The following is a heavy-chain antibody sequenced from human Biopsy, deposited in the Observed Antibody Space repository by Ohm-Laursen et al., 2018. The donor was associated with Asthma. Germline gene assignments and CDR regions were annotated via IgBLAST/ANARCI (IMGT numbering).Heavy chain of an antibody. J-gene: IGHJ4*02. Sequence: SLRLSCTAPGFTFDDYAMHWVRQAPGKGLEWVSGVSWNSGSIDYADSVKGRFTISRDNPMKRLYLQMSSLTAEDTAVYYCASRGGDFWSGYYMDYWGQGTLVTVSS. CDR2: VSWNSGSI. D-gene: IGHD3-3*01. CDR1: GFTFDDYA. CDR3: ASRGGDFWSGYYMDY. V-gene: IGHV3-9*01.